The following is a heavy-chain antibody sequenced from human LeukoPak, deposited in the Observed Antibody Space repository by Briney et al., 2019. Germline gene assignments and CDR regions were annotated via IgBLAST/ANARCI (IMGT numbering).Heavy chain of an antibody. CDR1: GGSISSTAYY. CDR3: ARQTTGDAFDI. J-gene: IGHJ3*02. V-gene: IGHV4-61*05. Sequence: SETLSLTCTVSGGSISSTAYYWGWIRQPPGKGLEWIGYIYYSGSTTNYNPSLRSRVTISVDTSKNQFSLKLSSVTAADTAVYYCARQTTGDAFDIWGQGTMVTVSS. D-gene: IGHD4-17*01. CDR2: IYYSGSTT.